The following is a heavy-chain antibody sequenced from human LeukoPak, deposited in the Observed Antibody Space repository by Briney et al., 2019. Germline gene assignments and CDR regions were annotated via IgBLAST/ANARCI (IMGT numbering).Heavy chain of an antibody. V-gene: IGHV4-59*01. CDR1: GGSISSYH. CDR2: IYSSGST. Sequence: SETLSLTCTVSGGSISSYHWSWIRQPPGKGLQWIGFIYSSGSTNYNPSLKSRVTISLNTSKNQFSLRVSSVTSADTAVYYCARGNSGYDYAFDIWGQGTMVTVSP. J-gene: IGHJ3*02. D-gene: IGHD5-12*01. CDR3: ARGNSGYDYAFDI.